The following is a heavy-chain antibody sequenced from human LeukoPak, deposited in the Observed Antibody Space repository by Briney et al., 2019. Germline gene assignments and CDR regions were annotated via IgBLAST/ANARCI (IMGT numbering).Heavy chain of an antibody. CDR1: GFTFNTDT. V-gene: IGHV3-48*02. Sequence: PGGSLRLSCAASGFTFNTDTMNWVHQAPGKGLEWVAYISTSSSTIYYADSVKGRFTISRDNAKNSLYLQMHSLRDEDTAVYYCARGYLYFDYWGQGTLVTVSS. J-gene: IGHJ4*02. D-gene: IGHD2-2*01. CDR2: ISTSSSTI. CDR3: ARGYLYFDY.